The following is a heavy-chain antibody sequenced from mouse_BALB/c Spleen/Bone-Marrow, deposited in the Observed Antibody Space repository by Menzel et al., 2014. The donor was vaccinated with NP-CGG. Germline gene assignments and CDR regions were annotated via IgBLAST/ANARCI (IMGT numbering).Heavy chain of an antibody. CDR3: ARLGYYGWFAY. CDR1: GFDFSRYW. Sequence: EVKLVESGGGLVQPGGSLKLSCAASGFDFSRYWVSWVRQAPGKGLQWIGEINPESNTINYTPSLKDKFIISRDNAKNTLYLQMSKVRSEDTALYCCARLGYYGWFAYWGQGTLVTVSA. J-gene: IGHJ3*01. V-gene: IGHV4-1*02. D-gene: IGHD2-3*01. CDR2: INPESNTI.